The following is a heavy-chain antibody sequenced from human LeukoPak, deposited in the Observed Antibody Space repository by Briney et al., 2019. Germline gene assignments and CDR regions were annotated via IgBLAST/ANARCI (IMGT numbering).Heavy chain of an antibody. J-gene: IGHJ4*02. V-gene: IGHV3-7*01. CDR2: IKQDGSEK. Sequence: GGSLRLSCAASGFTFSTYWMSWVRQAPGKGLEWVANIKQDGSEKYYLDSVKGRFTISRDNAKNSLYLQMNSLRAEDTAVYFCTREAAAGIDYWRQGTLVTVSS. D-gene: IGHD6-13*01. CDR3: TREAAAGIDY. CDR1: GFTFSTYW.